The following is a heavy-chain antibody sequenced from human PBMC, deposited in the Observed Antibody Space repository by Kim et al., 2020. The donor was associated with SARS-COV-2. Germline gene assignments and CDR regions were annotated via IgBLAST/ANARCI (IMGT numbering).Heavy chain of an antibody. D-gene: IGHD2-2*01. CDR3: ARGQPLDD. CDR1: GGSIRSGGKF. V-gene: IGHV4-31*03. CDR2: ISYSGNS. J-gene: IGHJ4*02. Sequence: SETLSLTCSVSGGSIRSGGKFWTWIRQHPAKGLEWIGYISYSGNSHYSPSLRSRVSISLQTSENQFSLELTSVTAAATAVYYCARGQPLDDWGQGILAT.